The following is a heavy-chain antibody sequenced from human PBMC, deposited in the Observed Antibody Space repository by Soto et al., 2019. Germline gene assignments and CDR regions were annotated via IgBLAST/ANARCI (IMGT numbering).Heavy chain of an antibody. CDR1: GFAFSSFW. CDR2: ANQDGSEK. CDR3: ARDCLSCGYGYSAY. J-gene: IGHJ4*02. Sequence: PGGSLRLSCAASGFAFSSFWMSWVRQTPGKGLEWVANANQDGSEKYYVASVKGRFTISRDNAKNSLYLQMNSLRAEDTAVYYCARDCLSCGYGYSAYWGQGALVTVSS. V-gene: IGHV3-7*01. D-gene: IGHD5-12*01.